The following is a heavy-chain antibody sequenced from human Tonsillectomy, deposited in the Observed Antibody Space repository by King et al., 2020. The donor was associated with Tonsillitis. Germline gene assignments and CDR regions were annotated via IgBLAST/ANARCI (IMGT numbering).Heavy chain of an antibody. D-gene: IGHD2-15*01. Sequence: VQLVESGGGLVQPGGSLKLSCAASGFTFSDSSMHWVRQASGKGPQWVGRIRSKVDNYATAYAASVEGRFTVSRDDSKNTAYLQMNSLKTEDTAVYYCTTSLGYCSGGSCPTGYYGMDVWGQGTTVTVSS. J-gene: IGHJ6*02. V-gene: IGHV3-73*01. CDR3: TTSLGYCSGGSCPTGYYGMDV. CDR1: GFTFSDSS. CDR2: IRSKVDNYAT.